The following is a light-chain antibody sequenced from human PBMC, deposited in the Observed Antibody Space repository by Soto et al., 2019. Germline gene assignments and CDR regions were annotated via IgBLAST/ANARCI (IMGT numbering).Light chain of an antibody. CDR3: QQSDNFPRT. V-gene: IGKV1-39*01. CDR2: SAS. J-gene: IGKJ1*01. Sequence: DIQLTQSPSSLSASVGDRVTITCRASQSISNFLNWYQQKPGQAPKLLISSASNVQSGVPSRFSGRGSGTEFTLTISGLQPEDSASYCCQQSDNFPRTLGQGTKGEI. CDR1: QSISNF.